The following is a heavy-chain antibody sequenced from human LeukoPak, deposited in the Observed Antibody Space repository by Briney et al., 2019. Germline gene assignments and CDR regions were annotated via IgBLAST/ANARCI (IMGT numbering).Heavy chain of an antibody. CDR1: GFTFSSFP. CDR2: VSGSGGTT. Sequence: PPGGSLRLSCAASGFTFSSFPMTWVRQAPGKGPEWVSTVSGSGGTTFYADSVKGRFTISRDNSKNTLYLQMNSLRVEDTALYYCAKARTTTTAGWFDPWGQGTLVTVSS. V-gene: IGHV3-23*01. D-gene: IGHD4-17*01. J-gene: IGHJ5*02. CDR3: AKARTTTTAGWFDP.